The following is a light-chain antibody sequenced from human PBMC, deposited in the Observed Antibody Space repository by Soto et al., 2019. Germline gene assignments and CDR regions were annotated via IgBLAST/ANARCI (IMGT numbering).Light chain of an antibody. CDR2: AAS. V-gene: IGKV3-15*01. Sequence: EKVMTQSPATLSVSPGERATLSCRASQSVSSNLAWYQQKPGQAPRLLIYAASTRATGIPARFSGSGSGTEFTLTITSLQSEDFAVYYWQQYNNWPLTFGGGTKVEIK. CDR3: QQYNNWPLT. J-gene: IGKJ4*01. CDR1: QSVSSN.